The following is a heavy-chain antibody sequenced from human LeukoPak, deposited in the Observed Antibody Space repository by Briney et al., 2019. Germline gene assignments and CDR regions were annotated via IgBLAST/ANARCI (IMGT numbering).Heavy chain of an antibody. CDR2: IYYSGST. V-gene: IGHV4-59*01. D-gene: IGHD6-13*01. Sequence: SETLSLTCTVSGGSISSYYWSWIRQPPGKGLEWIGYIYYSGSTNYNPSLKSRVTISVDTSKNQFSLKLSSVTAADTAVYYCARVARRQLVFWFDPWGQGTLVTVSS. CDR1: GGSISSYY. CDR3: ARVARRQLVFWFDP. J-gene: IGHJ5*02.